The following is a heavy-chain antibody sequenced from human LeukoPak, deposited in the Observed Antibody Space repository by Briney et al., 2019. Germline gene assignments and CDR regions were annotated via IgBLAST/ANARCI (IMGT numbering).Heavy chain of an antibody. V-gene: IGHV3-11*04. CDR2: ISSSGSTI. D-gene: IGHD3-10*01. J-gene: IGHJ4*02. CDR1: GFTVSSNY. CDR3: ARRALRGSFDY. Sequence: GGSLRLSCAASGFTVSSNYMSWIRQAPGKGLEWVSYISSSGSTIYYADSVKGRFTISRDNAKNSLYLQMNSLRAEDTAVYYCARRALRGSFDYWGQGTLVTVSS.